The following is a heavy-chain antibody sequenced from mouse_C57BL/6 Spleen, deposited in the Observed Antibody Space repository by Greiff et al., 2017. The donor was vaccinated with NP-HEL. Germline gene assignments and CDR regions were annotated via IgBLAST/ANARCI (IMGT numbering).Heavy chain of an antibody. CDR3: ARHYGSSYDYAMDY. CDR2: ISGGGGNT. J-gene: IGHJ4*01. CDR1: GFTFSSYT. Sequence: EVMLVESGGGLVKPGGSLKLSCAASGFTFSSYTMSWVRQTPEKRLEWVATISGGGGNTYYPDSVKGRFTISRDNAKNTLYLQMSSLRSEDTALYYCARHYGSSYDYAMDYWGQGTSVTVSS. D-gene: IGHD1-1*01. V-gene: IGHV5-9*01.